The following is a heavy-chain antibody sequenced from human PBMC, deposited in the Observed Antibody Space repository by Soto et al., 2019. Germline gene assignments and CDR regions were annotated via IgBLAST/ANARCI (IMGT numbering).Heavy chain of an antibody. D-gene: IGHD6-19*01. J-gene: IGHJ4*02. Sequence: ASVKVSCKASGFSFSDYFMHWVRQAPGQGLEWMGIINPSGGSRSYAQKFQGRVTMTRDTSTSTVYMELSSLRSEDTAVYYCARGYSSGWYFDYWGQGTLVTVSS. CDR2: INPSGGSR. CDR1: GFSFSDYF. CDR3: ARGYSSGWYFDY. V-gene: IGHV1-46*01.